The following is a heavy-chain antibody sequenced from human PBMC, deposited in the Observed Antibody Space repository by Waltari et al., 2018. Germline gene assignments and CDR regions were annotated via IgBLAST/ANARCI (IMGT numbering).Heavy chain of an antibody. V-gene: IGHV4-59*11. CDR1: GGSISSHY. Sequence: QVQLQESGPGLVKPSETLSLTCTVSGGSISSHYWSWIRQPPGQGLEWIGYIYYSGSTNYNPSRKSRVTISVDTSKNQFSLKLSSVTAADTAVYYCARVRRGWLRSYYYYYMDVWGKGTTVTVSS. CDR3: ARVRRGWLRSYYYYYMDV. J-gene: IGHJ6*03. CDR2: IYYSGST. D-gene: IGHD5-12*01.